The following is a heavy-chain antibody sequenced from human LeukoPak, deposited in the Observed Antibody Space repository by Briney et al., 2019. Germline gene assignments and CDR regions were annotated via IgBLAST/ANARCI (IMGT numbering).Heavy chain of an antibody. V-gene: IGHV3-66*01. J-gene: IGHJ4*02. CDR3: ARGYSYGNFDY. D-gene: IGHD5-18*01. Sequence: PGGSLRLSCVASGFSVSDNYTNWVRQAPGKGLEWVSLIYSDGRTTFSADSVKGRFTISRDNSKNTLYLQMNSLRAEDTAVYYCARGYSYGNFDYWGQGTLVTVSS. CDR1: GFSVSDNY. CDR2: IYSDGRTT.